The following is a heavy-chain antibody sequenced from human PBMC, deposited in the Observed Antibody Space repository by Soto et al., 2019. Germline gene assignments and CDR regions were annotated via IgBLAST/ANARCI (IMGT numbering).Heavy chain of an antibody. CDR3: ARAGKEDIVVVVAAENWFDP. Sequence: QLQLQESGPGLVKPSETLSLTCTVSGGSISSSSYYWGWIRQPPGKGLEWIGSIYYSGSTDYNPSLKSRVTISVDTSKNPFSLKLSSVTAADTAVYYCARAGKEDIVVVVAAENWFDPWGQGTLVTVSS. D-gene: IGHD2-15*01. J-gene: IGHJ5*02. V-gene: IGHV4-39*01. CDR2: IYYSGST. CDR1: GGSISSSSYY.